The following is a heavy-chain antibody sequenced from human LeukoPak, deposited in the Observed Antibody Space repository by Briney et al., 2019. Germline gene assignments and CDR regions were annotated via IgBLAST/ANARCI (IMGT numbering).Heavy chain of an antibody. CDR2: ISGSGGST. CDR3: AKDNSMVRGEYNWFDP. V-gene: IGHV3-23*01. Sequence: GGALRLSCAAPGFTFRSYAMSWVRQAPGKGLEWVSAISGSGGSTYYADSVKGRFTISRDNSKNTLYLQMNSLRTEDTAVYYCAKDNSMVRGEYNWFDPWGQGTLVTVSS. CDR1: GFTFRSYA. D-gene: IGHD3-10*01. J-gene: IGHJ5*02.